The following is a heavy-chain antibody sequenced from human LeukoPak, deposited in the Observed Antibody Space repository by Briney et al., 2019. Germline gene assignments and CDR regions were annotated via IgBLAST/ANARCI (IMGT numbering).Heavy chain of an antibody. J-gene: IGHJ4*02. Sequence: ASVKVSCKASGYTFTNYHINWVRHATGQGLEWVGWINPNRGDSGFAQKFQGRVTITRDTAMSTSYMELHSLRAEDTAVYFCARTTSFTASGYDYWGPGTLVTVSS. D-gene: IGHD6-25*01. CDR2: INPNRGDS. CDR3: ARTTSFTASGYDY. V-gene: IGHV1-8*03. CDR1: GYTFTNYH.